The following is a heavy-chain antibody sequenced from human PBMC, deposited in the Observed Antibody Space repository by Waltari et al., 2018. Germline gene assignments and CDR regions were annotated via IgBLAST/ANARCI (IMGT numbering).Heavy chain of an antibody. CDR3: ARWMGRDDY. CDR2: INEHGREK. J-gene: IGHJ4*02. D-gene: IGHD2-2*03. V-gene: IGHV3-7*01. CDR1: GFTFSTYW. Sequence: EVQLVESGGGLVQPGVSLRLSCAASGFTFSTYWMTWVRQAPGKGLEWVANINEHGREKYYVDSVKGRFTISRDNAKNSLFLQMNSLRAEDTAVYYCARWMGRDDYWGQGTLVTVSS.